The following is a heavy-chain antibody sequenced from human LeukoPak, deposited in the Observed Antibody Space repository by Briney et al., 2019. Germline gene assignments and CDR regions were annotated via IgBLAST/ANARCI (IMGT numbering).Heavy chain of an antibody. J-gene: IGHJ4*02. D-gene: IGHD2-15*01. V-gene: IGHV3-43D*03. CDR1: GFTFDDYA. Sequence: PGGSLRLSCAASGFTFDDYAMHWVRQAPGKGLEWVSLISWDGGSTYYADSVKGRFTISRDNSKNSLYLQMNSLRAEDTALYYCAREGGLHFDYWGQGTLVTVSS. CDR3: AREGGLHFDY. CDR2: ISWDGGST.